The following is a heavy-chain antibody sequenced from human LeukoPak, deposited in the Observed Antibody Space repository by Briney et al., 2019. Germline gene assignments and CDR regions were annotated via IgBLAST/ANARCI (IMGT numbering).Heavy chain of an antibody. D-gene: IGHD6-13*01. CDR3: APRRGQQPVIQDDY. Sequence: SETLSLTCTVSGLSISSSSYYWGWIRQPPGKGLDGIGSISYTELTYHTPSLKSQVTRSVETSKNQLSLRRCSGTAADTALYYCAPRRGQQPVIQDDYWGQGTLVTVSS. CDR2: ISYTELT. CDR1: GLSISSSSYY. J-gene: IGHJ4*02. V-gene: IGHV4-39*01.